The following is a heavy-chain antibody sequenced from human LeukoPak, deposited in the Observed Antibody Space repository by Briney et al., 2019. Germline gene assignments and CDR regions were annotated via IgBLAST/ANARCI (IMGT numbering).Heavy chain of an antibody. Sequence: GGSLRLSCAASGFTVSSNYMSWVRQAPGKGLEWVSVIYSGGSTYYADSVKGRFTISRDNSKNTLYLQMNSLRAEDTAVYYCARDGYCSSTSCQKMDYYGMDVWGQGTTVTVSS. V-gene: IGHV3-66*01. CDR1: GFTVSSNY. CDR2: IYSGGST. J-gene: IGHJ6*02. D-gene: IGHD2-2*03. CDR3: ARDGYCSSTSCQKMDYYGMDV.